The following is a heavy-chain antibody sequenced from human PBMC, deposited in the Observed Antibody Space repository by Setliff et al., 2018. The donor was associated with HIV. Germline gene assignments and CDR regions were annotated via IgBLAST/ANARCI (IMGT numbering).Heavy chain of an antibody. D-gene: IGHD1-26*01. V-gene: IGHV3-7*03. CDR1: GFLFGNSW. CDR3: ARDPGWGALDI. J-gene: IGHJ3*02. CDR2: MNQDGSTK. Sequence: PGGSLRLSCVASGFLFGNSWMVWVRHTPGTGLEWVAVMNQDGSTKNYVDSAKGRFTISRDNAKNSLYWQMESLRDDDTAVYYCARDPGWGALDIWGQGTMVTVSS.